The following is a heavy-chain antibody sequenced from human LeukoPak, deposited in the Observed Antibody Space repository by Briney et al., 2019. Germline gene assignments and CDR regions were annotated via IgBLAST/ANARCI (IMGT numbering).Heavy chain of an antibody. CDR1: GFTFSSYW. Sequence: GGSLRLSCAASGFTFSSYWMHWVRQAPGKGLVWVSSISSSSSYIYYGDSVKGRFTISRDNAKNSLPLQMNSLRAEDTAVYYCARDGIICGGDCYPYNWFDPWGQGTLVTVSS. CDR3: ARDGIICGGDCYPYNWFDP. D-gene: IGHD2-21*01. CDR2: ISSSSSYI. V-gene: IGHV3-21*01. J-gene: IGHJ5*02.